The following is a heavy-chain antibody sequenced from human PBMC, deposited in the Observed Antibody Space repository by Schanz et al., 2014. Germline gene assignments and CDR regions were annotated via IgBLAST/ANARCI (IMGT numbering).Heavy chain of an antibody. Sequence: EELLVESGGGFVKPGGSLRLSCAASGFSCSNAWMDWVRQAPGKGLEWVANIKQDESERSYVDSVKGRFTISRDNAKNSLYLQMNSLRAEDTAVYYCARDKGGYYPFDYWGQGTLVTVSS. CDR2: IKQDESER. CDR3: ARDKGGYYPFDY. J-gene: IGHJ4*02. V-gene: IGHV3-7*01. D-gene: IGHD3-3*01. CDR1: GFSCSNAW.